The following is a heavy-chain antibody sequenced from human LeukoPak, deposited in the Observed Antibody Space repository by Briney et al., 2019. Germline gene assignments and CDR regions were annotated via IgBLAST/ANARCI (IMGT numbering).Heavy chain of an antibody. V-gene: IGHV3-53*01. Sequence: GGSLRLSCAASGFTVSSNYMIWIRQAPGKGLEWVSVIYSGGSTYYADSVKGRFAISRDNSKNTLYLQMDSLRAENTAVYYCARVSGYDWYYFDYWGQGTLVTVSS. J-gene: IGHJ4*02. CDR1: GFTVSSNY. D-gene: IGHD5-12*01. CDR2: IYSGGST. CDR3: ARVSGYDWYYFDY.